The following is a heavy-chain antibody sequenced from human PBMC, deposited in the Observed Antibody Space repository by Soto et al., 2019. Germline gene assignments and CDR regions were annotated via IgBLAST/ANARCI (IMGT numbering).Heavy chain of an antibody. CDR2: IYHSGST. Sequence: QVQLQESGPGLVKPSGILSLTCAVSGGSVSSSNWWSWVRQPPGKGLEWIGEIYHSGSTNYNPSLMSRVTISVVKSKNQFCLNLSSVTAADTAVYYCANIAVYGPFDYWGQGTLVTVSS. V-gene: IGHV4-4*02. D-gene: IGHD6-19*01. CDR1: GGSVSSSNW. J-gene: IGHJ4*02. CDR3: ANIAVYGPFDY.